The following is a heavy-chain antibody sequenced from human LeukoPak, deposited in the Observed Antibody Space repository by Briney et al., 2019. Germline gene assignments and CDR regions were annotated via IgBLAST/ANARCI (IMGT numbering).Heavy chain of an antibody. Sequence: SETLSLTCTVSGGSISSSSYYWGWIRQPPGKGLEWIGSVYYGGNINYNPSLKSRVTISVDTSKNQFSLKLSSVTAADTAVYYCARRQRDWFDPWGQGTLVTVSS. CDR3: ARRQRDWFDP. CDR2: VYYGGNI. CDR1: GGSISSSSYY. J-gene: IGHJ5*02. V-gene: IGHV4-39*01.